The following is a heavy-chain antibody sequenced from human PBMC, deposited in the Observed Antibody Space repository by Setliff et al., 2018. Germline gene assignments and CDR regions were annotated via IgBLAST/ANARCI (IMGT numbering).Heavy chain of an antibody. D-gene: IGHD2-15*01. Sequence: SENLSLTCAVSGGSFSGYDGSWIRQPPGKGLEWIGEINHSGSTNYYPSLKSRVTISVDTCKNQFSLKLSSVTAADTAVYYCARQKTVYWYYGMDVWGQGTTVTVSS. CDR2: INHSGST. CDR1: GGSFSGYD. CDR3: ARQKTVYWYYGMDV. J-gene: IGHJ6*02. V-gene: IGHV4-34*01.